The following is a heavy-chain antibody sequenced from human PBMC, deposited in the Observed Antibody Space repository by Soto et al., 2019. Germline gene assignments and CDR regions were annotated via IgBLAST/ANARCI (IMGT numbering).Heavy chain of an antibody. V-gene: IGHV3-33*01. CDR1: GFTFSSYG. J-gene: IGHJ6*02. CDR3: AINPGIGDYVDYVYYGMDV. CDR2: IWYDGSNK. D-gene: IGHD4-17*01. Sequence: QVQLVESGGGVVQPGRSLRLSCAASGFTFSSYGMHWVRQAPGKGLEWVAVIWYDGSNKYYADSVKGRFTISRDNSKNPLFLQMNRLRAEDKAVYYCAINPGIGDYVDYVYYGMDVWGQGTTVTVSS.